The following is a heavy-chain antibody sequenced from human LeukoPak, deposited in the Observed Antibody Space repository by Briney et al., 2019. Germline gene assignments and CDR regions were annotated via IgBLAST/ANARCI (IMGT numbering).Heavy chain of an antibody. CDR2: IGYDGNNK. V-gene: IGHV3-30*18. D-gene: IGHD3-22*01. J-gene: IGHJ4*02. Sequence: GGSLRLSCAASVFSFSSYGIHWVRQAPGKGLEWVAVIGYDGNNKYYADTVKGRLTISRDNSKNSLYLQMNSLRTEVTCVYFCAKEIYYDSSAFFDYGGQGTLVTVS. CDR3: AKEIYYDSSAFFDY. CDR1: VFSFSSYG.